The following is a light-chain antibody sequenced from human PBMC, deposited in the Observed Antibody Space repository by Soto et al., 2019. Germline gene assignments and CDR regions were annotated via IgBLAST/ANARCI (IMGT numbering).Light chain of an antibody. CDR1: QGISNY. CDR3: QKYNRAPLT. CDR2: AAS. J-gene: IGKJ3*01. V-gene: IGKV1-27*01. Sequence: DIQMTQSPSSLSASVGDRVTITCRASQGISNYLARYQQKPGKVPKLLIYAASTLQSGVPSRFSGSGSGTDFTLTISSLQPEDGATYYCQKYNRAPLTFGPGTKVDIK.